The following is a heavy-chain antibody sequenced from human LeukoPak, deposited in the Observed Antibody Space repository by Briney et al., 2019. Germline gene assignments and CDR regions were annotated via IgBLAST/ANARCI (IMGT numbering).Heavy chain of an antibody. J-gene: IGHJ4*02. CDR2: MKVDGSDI. V-gene: IGHV3-7*04. D-gene: IGHD6-19*01. CDR1: GFTFTNDF. Sequence: GGSLRLSCAASGFTFTNDFMTWVRQAPGKGLEWVANMKVDGSDIHYVDSVKGRFTISSDNARNSLYLQMHTLRVADTAVYYWARGRGWIYDSWGRGTLVTVSS. CDR3: ARGRGWIYDS.